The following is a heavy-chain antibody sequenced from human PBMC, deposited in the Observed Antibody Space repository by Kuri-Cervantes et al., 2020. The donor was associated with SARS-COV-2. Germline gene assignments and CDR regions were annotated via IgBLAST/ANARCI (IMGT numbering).Heavy chain of an antibody. D-gene: IGHD2-2*02. J-gene: IGHJ6*03. CDR2: INPNSGGT. V-gene: IGHV1-2*02. Sequence: VSVKVSCKASGYTFTGYYMHWVRQAPGQGLEWMGWINPNSGGTNYAQKFQGRVTMTRDTSISTAYMELSRLRSDDTAVYYCARTYCSSTSCYTGWSGYYYYYMDVWGKGTTVTVSS. CDR1: GYTFTGYY. CDR3: ARTYCSSTSCYTGWSGYYYYYMDV.